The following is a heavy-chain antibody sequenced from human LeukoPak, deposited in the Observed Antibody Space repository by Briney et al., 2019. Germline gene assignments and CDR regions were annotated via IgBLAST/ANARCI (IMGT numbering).Heavy chain of an antibody. Sequence: SETLSLTCTASGGSISSYYWSWIRQPPGKGLEWIGYIYYSGSTNYNPSLKSRVTISVDTSKNQFSLKLSSVTAADTAVYYCARDRITGTWASRYYYYYGMDVWGQGTTVTVSS. V-gene: IGHV4-59*01. CDR3: ARDRITGTWASRYYYYYGMDV. D-gene: IGHD1-7*01. CDR2: IYYSGST. CDR1: GGSISSYY. J-gene: IGHJ6*02.